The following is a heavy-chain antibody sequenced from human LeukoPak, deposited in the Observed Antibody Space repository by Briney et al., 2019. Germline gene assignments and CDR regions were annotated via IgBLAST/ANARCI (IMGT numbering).Heavy chain of an antibody. CDR1: GDSIISHF. V-gene: IGHV4-59*11. J-gene: IGHJ5*02. D-gene: IGHD6-19*01. CDR2: IYYNGST. CDR3: ARLIGDTAMPGTSWFDP. Sequence: SETLSLTCSVSGDSIISHFWSWIREAPGKGLEWIGYIYYNGSTNYNPSLKSRVTISVDTSKNQFSLKLTSVTAADTAVYYCARLIGDTAMPGTSWFDPWGQGSLVTVSS.